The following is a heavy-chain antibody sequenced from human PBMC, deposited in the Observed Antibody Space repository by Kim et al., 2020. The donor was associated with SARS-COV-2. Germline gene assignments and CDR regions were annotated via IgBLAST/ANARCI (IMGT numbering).Heavy chain of an antibody. CDR1: GYTFTSYG. D-gene: IGHD6-13*01. CDR3: ARGYSSSWYSGYYYYYYGMDV. CDR2: ISAYNGNT. J-gene: IGHJ6*02. V-gene: IGHV1-18*01. Sequence: ASVKVSCKASGYTFTSYGISWVRQAPGQGLEWMGWISAYNGNTNYAQKLQGRVTMTTDTSTSTAYMELRSLRSDDTAVYYCARGYSSSWYSGYYYYYYGMDVWGQGTTVTVSS.